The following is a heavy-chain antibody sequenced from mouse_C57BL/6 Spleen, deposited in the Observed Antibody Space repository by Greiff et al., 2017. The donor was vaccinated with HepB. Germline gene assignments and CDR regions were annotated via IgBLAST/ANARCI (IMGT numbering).Heavy chain of an antibody. J-gene: IGHJ2*01. D-gene: IGHD2-2*01. CDR1: GYSITSGYY. V-gene: IGHV3-6*01. CDR2: ISYDGSN. Sequence: EVQLQESGPGLVKPSQSLSLTCSVTGYSITSGYYWNWIRQFPGNKLEWMGYISYDGSNNYNPSLKNRISITRDTSKNQFFLKLNSVTTEDTATYYCARDRNGYYVDYWGQGTTRTVSS. CDR3: ARDRNGYYVDY.